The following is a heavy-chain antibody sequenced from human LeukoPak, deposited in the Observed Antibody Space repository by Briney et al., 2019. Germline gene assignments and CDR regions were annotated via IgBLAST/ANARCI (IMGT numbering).Heavy chain of an antibody. CDR1: GSTFSSYG. D-gene: IGHD1-1*01. J-gene: IGHJ4*02. Sequence: GGSLRLSCAASGSTFSSYGMHWVRQAPGKGLEWVAVIWYDGSNKYYADSVKGRFTISRDNSKNTLFLQMNRLRVDDTAIYYCTKDYKADYWGQGTLVTVSS. CDR2: IWYDGSNK. V-gene: IGHV3-33*06. CDR3: TKDYKADY.